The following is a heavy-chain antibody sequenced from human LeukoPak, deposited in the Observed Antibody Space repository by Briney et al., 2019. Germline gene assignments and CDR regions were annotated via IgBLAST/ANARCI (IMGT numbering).Heavy chain of an antibody. J-gene: IGHJ4*02. D-gene: IGHD5-12*01. Sequence: GGSLRLSCAVSGFTFDDYAMHWVRQVPGKGLEWVSGINWNSDSIGYADSVKGRFTTSRDNAKNSRYLQMNSLRAEDTAFYYCAINGGGDSGYGNFDYWGQGTLVTVSS. CDR1: GFTFDDYA. V-gene: IGHV3-9*01. CDR2: INWNSDSI. CDR3: AINGGGDSGYGNFDY.